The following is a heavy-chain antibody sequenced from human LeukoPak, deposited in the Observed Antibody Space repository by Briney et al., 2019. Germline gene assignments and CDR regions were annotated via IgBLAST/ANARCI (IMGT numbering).Heavy chain of an antibody. Sequence: SETLSLTWTVSGGSISSGGYYWNWIRQHPGKGLEWIGYIYYSGSTYYNPSLKSRVTISVDTSKKQFSLKLSSVTAADTAVYYCASRSGGNLRSFDYWGQGTLVTVSS. J-gene: IGHJ4*02. V-gene: IGHV4-31*02. CDR2: IYYSGST. CDR1: GGSISSGGYY. CDR3: ASRSGGNLRSFDY. D-gene: IGHD2-15*01.